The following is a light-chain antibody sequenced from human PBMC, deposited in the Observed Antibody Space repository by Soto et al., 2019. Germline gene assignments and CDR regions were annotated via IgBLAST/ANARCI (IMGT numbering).Light chain of an antibody. CDR1: HNTRGY. Sequence: DIQRTQSPSSLSASVRDRVTITCRASHNTRGYLNWYQQKPGKAPKLLIYAASNLQSGIPSRSSGSGSETDFTLTISSLQPEDFATYYCQQSYSTPWTFGQGTKVDIK. CDR3: QQSYSTPWT. CDR2: AAS. V-gene: IGKV1-39*01. J-gene: IGKJ1*01.